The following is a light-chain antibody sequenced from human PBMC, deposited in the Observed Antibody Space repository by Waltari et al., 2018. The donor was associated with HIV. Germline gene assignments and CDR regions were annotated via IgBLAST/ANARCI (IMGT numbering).Light chain of an antibody. CDR1: SGSIAINY. V-gene: IGLV6-57*01. J-gene: IGLJ3*02. Sequence: NFMLTQPHSVSASPGKTVTISCTRSSGSIAINYVQWYHQRPARSPTTVIYADNQRPSGVPGRFSGSIDRSSTSAPLTISGLNTEDEADYYCQSYDSSRQVFGGGTKLTV. CDR3: QSYDSSRQV. CDR2: ADN.